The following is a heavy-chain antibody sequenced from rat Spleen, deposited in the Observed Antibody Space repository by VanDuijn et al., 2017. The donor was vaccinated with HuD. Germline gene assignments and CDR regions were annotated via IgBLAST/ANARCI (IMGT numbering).Heavy chain of an antibody. CDR2: ISYDGGST. Sequence: EVQLVESGGGLVQPGRSLELSCVASGFTFNNYWMTWIRQAPTKGLEWVASISYDGGSTYYRDSVKGRFTISRDNAKSSLYLQMDSLRSEDTATYYCAKETESYWYFDFWGPGTMVTVSS. CDR3: AKETESYWYFDF. V-gene: IGHV5-20*01. CDR1: GFTFNNYW. J-gene: IGHJ1*01. D-gene: IGHD5-1*01.